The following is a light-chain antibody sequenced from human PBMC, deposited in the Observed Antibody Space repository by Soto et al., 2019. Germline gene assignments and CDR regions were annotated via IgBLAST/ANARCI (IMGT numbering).Light chain of an antibody. CDR1: QGISDY. CDR3: QQLRSYPLS. CDR2: ITS. V-gene: IGKV1-9*01. Sequence: DIQLTQSPSFLSASVGDRVTITCRASQGISDYLAWYQQEPGKAPKVLIYITSTLQSGVPSRFSGSGSGTEFTLTISSLQPEDSATYYCQQLRSYPLSFGGGTKV. J-gene: IGKJ4*01.